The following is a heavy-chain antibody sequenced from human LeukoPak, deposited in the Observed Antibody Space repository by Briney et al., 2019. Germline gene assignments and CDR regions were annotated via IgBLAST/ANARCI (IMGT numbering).Heavy chain of an antibody. Sequence: GGSLRLSCAASGFTFSSYWMSWVRQAPGKGLECVANIKEDGSEKYYVDSVKGRFTISRDNAKNSLYLQMNSLRAEDTAVYYCARGLLSGDAFDIWGQGTMVTVSS. V-gene: IGHV3-7*01. J-gene: IGHJ3*02. CDR1: GFTFSSYW. D-gene: IGHD2-2*01. CDR2: IKEDGSEK. CDR3: ARGLLSGDAFDI.